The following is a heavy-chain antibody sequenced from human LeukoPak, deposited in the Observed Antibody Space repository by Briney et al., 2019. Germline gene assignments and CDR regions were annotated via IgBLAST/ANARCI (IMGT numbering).Heavy chain of an antibody. J-gene: IGHJ4*02. CDR2: IYPGDSDT. CDR3: ARHETAPYFDY. Sequence: GESLKISCKGSGYIFTSYWIGWVRQMPGKGLECMGIIYPGDSDTRYSPSFQGQATISADKSISTAYLQWSSLKASDTAMYYWARHETAPYFDYWGQGTLVTVSS. CDR1: GYIFTSYW. V-gene: IGHV5-51*01.